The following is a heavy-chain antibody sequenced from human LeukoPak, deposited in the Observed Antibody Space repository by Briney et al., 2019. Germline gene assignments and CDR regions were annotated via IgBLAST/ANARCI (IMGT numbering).Heavy chain of an antibody. V-gene: IGHV4-59*01. D-gene: IGHD1-26*01. Sequence: SETLSLTCSVSGGSISGYYWSWIRQPPGKGLEWIGYIYYSGSTSYNPSLESRVTILVDTSKNQFSLKLSFVTAADTAVYYCARFSGSDYWFDPWGQGTLVTVSS. J-gene: IGHJ5*01. CDR2: IYYSGST. CDR3: ARFSGSDYWFDP. CDR1: GGSISGYY.